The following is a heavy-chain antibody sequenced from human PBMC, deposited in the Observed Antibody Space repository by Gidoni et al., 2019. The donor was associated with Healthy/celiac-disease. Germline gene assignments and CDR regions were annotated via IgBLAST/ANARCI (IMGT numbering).Heavy chain of an antibody. CDR2: IRGSGGST. CDR3: AKPYYDSSGYFSRDAFDI. Sequence: EVQLLESGGGLVQPGGSLRLSCAASGFTFSRYAMSWGRQAPGNGRDLVAAIRGSGGSTYYADSVKGRFTISRDNSKNTLYLQMNSLRAEDTAVYYWAKPYYDSSGYFSRDAFDIWGQGTMVTVSS. CDR1: GFTFSRYA. D-gene: IGHD3-22*01. J-gene: IGHJ3*02. V-gene: IGHV3-23*01.